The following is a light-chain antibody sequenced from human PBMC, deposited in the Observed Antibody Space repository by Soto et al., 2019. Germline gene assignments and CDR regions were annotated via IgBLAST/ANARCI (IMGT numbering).Light chain of an antibody. CDR3: QQYSNWPPMYT. J-gene: IGKJ2*01. V-gene: IGKV3-15*01. CDR1: QSVSTN. Sequence: EVVMTQSPATLSVSPGERATLSCRASQSVSTNLAWYQQKGGQPPRLLIYGASTRATDIPARFSGRGSGTEFTLTISSLQSEDFAVYYCQQYSNWPPMYTFGQGTKLEIK. CDR2: GAS.